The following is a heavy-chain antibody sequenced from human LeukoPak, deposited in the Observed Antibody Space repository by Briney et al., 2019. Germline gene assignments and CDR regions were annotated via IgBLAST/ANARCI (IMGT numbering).Heavy chain of an antibody. V-gene: IGHV3-21*01. D-gene: IGHD2-15*01. J-gene: IGHJ4*02. CDR1: GFTFSNYA. Sequence: GGSLRLSCTASGFTFSNYAMTWVRQAPGKGLEWVSSISSSSSYIYYADSVKGRFTISRDNAKNSLYLQMNSLRAEDTAVYYCARDTLGYCSGGSCYAPKSDYWGQGTLVTVSS. CDR2: ISSSSSYI. CDR3: ARDTLGYCSGGSCYAPKSDY.